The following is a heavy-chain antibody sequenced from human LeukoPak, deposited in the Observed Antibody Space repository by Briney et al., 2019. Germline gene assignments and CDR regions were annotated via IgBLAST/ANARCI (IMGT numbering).Heavy chain of an antibody. CDR3: ARSVAWNKVWFDP. V-gene: IGHV4-34*01. CDR1: GGSFSGYY. J-gene: IGHJ5*02. CDR2: INHSGST. D-gene: IGHD1/OR15-1a*01. Sequence: SETLSLTCAVYGGSFSGYYWSWIRQPPGKGLEWIGEINHSGSTNYNPSLRNRVTISVDTSKNQFSLKLSSVTAADTAVYYCARSVAWNKVWFDPWGQGTLVTVSS.